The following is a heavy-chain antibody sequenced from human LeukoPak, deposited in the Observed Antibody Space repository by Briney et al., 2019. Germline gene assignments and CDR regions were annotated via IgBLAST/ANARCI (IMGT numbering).Heavy chain of an antibody. V-gene: IGHV3-21*01. J-gene: IGHJ6*03. D-gene: IGHD2-21*02. CDR2: ISSSSSYI. CDR3: ARGSGGDYYYYYYMDV. CDR1: GFTFSSYS. Sequence: PGGSLRLSCAASGFTFSSYSMNWVRQAPGKGLEWVSSISSSSSYIYYADSVKGRFTISRDNAKNSLYLQMNSLRAEDTAVYYCARGSGGDYYYYYYMDVWGKGTTVTVSS.